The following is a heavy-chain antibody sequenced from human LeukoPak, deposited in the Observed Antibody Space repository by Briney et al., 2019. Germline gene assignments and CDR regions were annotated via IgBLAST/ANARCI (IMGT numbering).Heavy chain of an antibody. D-gene: IGHD1-1*01. CDR2: ISVYKGNT. CDR3: ARYWNDGYYGMDV. Sequence: ASVKVSCKASGYTFTSYGISWVRQAPGQGLEWMGWISVYKGNTNYAQKPQGRVTMTTDTSTSTAYMELRSLRSDDTAVYHCARYWNDGYYGMDVWGQGTTVTVSS. V-gene: IGHV1-18*01. J-gene: IGHJ6*02. CDR1: GYTFTSYG.